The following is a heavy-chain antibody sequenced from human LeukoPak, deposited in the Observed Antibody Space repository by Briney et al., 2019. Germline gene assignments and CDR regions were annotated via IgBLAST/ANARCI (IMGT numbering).Heavy chain of an antibody. CDR1: GGSVSSGRYY. CDR3: ARASASTVTWYVDY. J-gene: IGHJ4*02. CDR2: IYYSGST. Sequence: PSETLSLTCTVSGGSVSSGRYYWSWIRQPPGKGLEWIGYIYYSGSTNYNPSLKSRVTISVDTSKNQFSLKLSSVTAADTAVYYCARASASTVTWYVDYWGQGTLVTVSS. D-gene: IGHD4-17*01. V-gene: IGHV4-61*01.